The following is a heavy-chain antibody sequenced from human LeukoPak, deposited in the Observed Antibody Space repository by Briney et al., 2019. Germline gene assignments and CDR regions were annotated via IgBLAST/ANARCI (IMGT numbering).Heavy chain of an antibody. CDR2: ISAYNGNT. V-gene: IGHV1-18*01. CDR3: ARALSDDFWSGYQDH. CDR1: GYRFISYG. D-gene: IGHD3-3*01. Sequence: ASVKVSCKASGYRFISYGFSWVRQAPGQGLEWMGWISAYNGNTNYAQKFQGRVTMTTDTSTSTVYMEVRSLRSDDTAVCYCARALSDDFWSGYQDHWGQGTLVTVSS. J-gene: IGHJ4*02.